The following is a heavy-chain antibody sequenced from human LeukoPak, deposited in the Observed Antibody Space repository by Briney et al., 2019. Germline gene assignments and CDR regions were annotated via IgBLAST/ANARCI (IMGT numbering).Heavy chain of an antibody. Sequence: TSETLSLTCTVSGGSISSYYWSWIRQPPGKGLEWIGYIYYSGSTNYNPSLKSRVTISVDTSKNQFSLKLSSVTAADTAVYYCASSDTSSWGYYSYYYMDVWGKGTTVTVSS. V-gene: IGHV4-59*01. CDR2: IYYSGST. CDR1: GGSISSYY. D-gene: IGHD6-13*01. CDR3: ASSDTSSWGYYSYYYMDV. J-gene: IGHJ6*03.